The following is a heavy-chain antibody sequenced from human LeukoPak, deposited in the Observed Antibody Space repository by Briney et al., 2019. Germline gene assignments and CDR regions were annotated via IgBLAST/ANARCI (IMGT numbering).Heavy chain of an antibody. CDR3: ARVMRSGIEKIDY. D-gene: IGHD6-19*01. V-gene: IGHV1-18*01. J-gene: IGHJ4*02. CDR1: GYTFSSYG. Sequence: ASVKVSCKASGYTFSSYGISWVRQAPGQGPEWMGWISAYNGNTNYAQKFQGRVTMTTDTSTSTAYMELRSLRSDDTAVYYCARVMRSGIEKIDYWGQGTLVTVSS. CDR2: ISAYNGNT.